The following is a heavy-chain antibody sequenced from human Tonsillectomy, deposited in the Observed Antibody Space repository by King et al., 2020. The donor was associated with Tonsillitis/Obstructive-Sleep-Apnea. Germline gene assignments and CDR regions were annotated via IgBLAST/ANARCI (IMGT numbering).Heavy chain of an antibody. D-gene: IGHD2-21*01. Sequence: VQLVESGGGLVKPGDSLRLSCVASGFSFTNAWMSWVRQAPGKGPEWVGRIKSKSEGETEDYAAPVKGRITISRDDSRNTLYLQMTGLKTDDTGLYYCTTRIVGVIPYWGQGTLVTVSS. CDR3: TTRIVGVIPY. J-gene: IGHJ4*02. CDR2: IKSKSEGETE. CDR1: GFSFTNAW. V-gene: IGHV3-15*01.